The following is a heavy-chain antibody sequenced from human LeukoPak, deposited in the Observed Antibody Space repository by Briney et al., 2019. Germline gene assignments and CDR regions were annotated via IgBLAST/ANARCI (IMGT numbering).Heavy chain of an antibody. CDR1: GVTFSAYY. D-gene: IGHD2/OR15-2a*01. Sequence: GGSLRLSCAASGVTFSAYYMSWVRQAPGEGLEWVSYISSSSCYTNYADSVKGRFTMSRDNAKNSLYLQMNSLRAEDTAVYYCASFRFDPWGQGTLVTVSS. V-gene: IGHV3-11*03. CDR3: ASFRFDP. J-gene: IGHJ5*02. CDR2: ISSSSCYT.